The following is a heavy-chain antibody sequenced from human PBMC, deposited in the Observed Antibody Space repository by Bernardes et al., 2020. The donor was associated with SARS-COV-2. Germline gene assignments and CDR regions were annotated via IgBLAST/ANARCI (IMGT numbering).Heavy chain of an antibody. CDR3: ARDSRDIVTPTARFDT. CDR1: GGSISSYY. V-gene: IGHV4-4*07. D-gene: IGHD5-12*01. CDR2: VYPSGST. J-gene: IGHJ4*02. Sequence: SETLSLTCTVSGGSISSYYWSWIRQPAGKGLEWIGRVYPSGSTSYNPSLKSRVTMSVDTSKNQFSLKLNSVTAADTAVYYCARDSRDIVTPTARFDTWGQRTLVTVSS.